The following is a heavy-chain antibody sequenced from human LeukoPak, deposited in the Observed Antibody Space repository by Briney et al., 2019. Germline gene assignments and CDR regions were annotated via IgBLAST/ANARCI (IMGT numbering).Heavy chain of an antibody. J-gene: IGHJ4*02. CDR3: ARPRGGRGYSGDDPYYFDY. CDR1: GFTFRTYW. Sequence: PGGSLRLFCAASGFTFRTYWMSWVRQAPGKGLEWVAYINQDGSEKYYVDSVKGRFTISRDNAKNSLYLQMNSLRAEDTAVDYCARPRGGRGYSGDDPYYFDYWGQGTLVTVSS. V-gene: IGHV3-7*03. CDR2: INQDGSEK. D-gene: IGHD5-12*01.